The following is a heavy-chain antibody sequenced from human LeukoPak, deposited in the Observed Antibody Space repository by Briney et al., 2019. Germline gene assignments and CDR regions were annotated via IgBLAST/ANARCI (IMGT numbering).Heavy chain of an antibody. CDR2: INHSGST. CDR3: ATGGDNY. J-gene: IGHJ4*02. D-gene: IGHD1-26*01. V-gene: IGHV4-34*01. Sequence: PSETLSLTCGVYGGSFSGHYWSWIRQPPGKGLEWIGEINHSGSTNYNPSLKSRVTTSVDTSKNQFSLKLSSVTAADTAVYYCATGGDNYWGQGTLVTVS. CDR1: GGSFSGHY.